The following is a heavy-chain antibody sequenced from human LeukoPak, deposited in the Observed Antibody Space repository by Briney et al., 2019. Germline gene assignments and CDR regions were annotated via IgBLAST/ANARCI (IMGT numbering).Heavy chain of an antibody. V-gene: IGHV1-18*01. CDR2: ISAYNGNT. Sequence: GASVKVSCKASGYTCTSYGISWVRQAPGQGLEWMGWISAYNGNTNYAQKLQGRVTMTTDTSTSTAYMELRSLRSDDTAVYYCAREATYYDILTGLQYFDYWGQGTLVTVSS. J-gene: IGHJ4*02. D-gene: IGHD3-9*01. CDR3: AREATYYDILTGLQYFDY. CDR1: GYTCTSYG.